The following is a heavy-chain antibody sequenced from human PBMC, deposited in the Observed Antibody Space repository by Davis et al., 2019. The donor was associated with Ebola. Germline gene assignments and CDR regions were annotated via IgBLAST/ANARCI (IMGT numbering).Heavy chain of an antibody. D-gene: IGHD3-22*01. CDR2: SNSDGSST. CDR3: TTGGGYDY. Sequence: HTGGSLRLSCAASGFSFSSYWMHWVRQAPGKGLVWVSRSNSDGSSTSYADSVKGRFTISRDNSKNTLYLQMNSLKTEDTAVYYCTTGGGYDYWGQGTLVTVSS. J-gene: IGHJ4*02. V-gene: IGHV3-74*01. CDR1: GFSFSSYW.